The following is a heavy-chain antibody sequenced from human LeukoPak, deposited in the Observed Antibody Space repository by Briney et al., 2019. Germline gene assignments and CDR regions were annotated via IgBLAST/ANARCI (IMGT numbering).Heavy chain of an antibody. V-gene: IGHV1-8*01. CDR3: ARARTIAAAGSFGY. CDR2: TNPNSGNT. Sequence: ASVKVSCKASGYTFTSYDINWVRQATGQGLEWMGWTNPNSGNTGYAQKFQGRVTMTRNTSISTAYMELSSLRSEDTAVYYCARARTIAAAGSFGYWGQGTLVTVSS. CDR1: GYTFTSYD. D-gene: IGHD6-13*01. J-gene: IGHJ4*02.